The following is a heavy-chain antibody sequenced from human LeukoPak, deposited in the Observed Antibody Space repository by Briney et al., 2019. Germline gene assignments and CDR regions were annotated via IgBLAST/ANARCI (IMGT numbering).Heavy chain of an antibody. Sequence: GSLRLSCAVSGFTFSNYGMSWVRQAPGKGLEWVSTISGSGGRTYYADSVKGRFTISRDNSKNTLYLQMNSLRAEDTAVYYCAKDDSGSYYPYYHYMDVWGKGTTVTISS. V-gene: IGHV3-23*01. CDR2: ISGSGGRT. CDR3: AKDDSGSYYPYYHYMDV. J-gene: IGHJ6*03. D-gene: IGHD1-26*01. CDR1: GFTFSNYG.